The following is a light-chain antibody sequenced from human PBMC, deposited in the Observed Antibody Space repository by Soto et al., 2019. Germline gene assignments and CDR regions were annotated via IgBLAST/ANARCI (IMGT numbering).Light chain of an antibody. CDR2: GNR. CDR3: QAYDYSLTASV. V-gene: IGLV1-40*01. Sequence: QSVLTQPPSVSGAPGQKVTISCTGSGSNLGAKYAVHWYQQLPGSAPRLLIYGNRNRPSGVPERFSGSKSGTSASLAITGLQAEDEADYYCQAYDYSLTASVFGGGTKVTVL. J-gene: IGLJ3*02. CDR1: GSNLGAKYA.